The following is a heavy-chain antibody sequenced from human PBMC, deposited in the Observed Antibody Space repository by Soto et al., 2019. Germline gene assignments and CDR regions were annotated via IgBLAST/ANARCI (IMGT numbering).Heavy chain of an antibody. V-gene: IGHV1-18*01. CDR2: ISAYNGNT. CDR1: GYTFTSYG. J-gene: IGHJ5*02. D-gene: IGHD6-13*01. Sequence: QVQLVQSGAEVKKPGASVKVSCKASGYTFTSYGISWVRQAPGQGLEWMGWISAYNGNTNYAQKLQGRVTMTPDTSTSTAYMELRSLRSDDTAVYYCARDHSSSWYTIPNWFDPWGQGTLVTVSS. CDR3: ARDHSSSWYTIPNWFDP.